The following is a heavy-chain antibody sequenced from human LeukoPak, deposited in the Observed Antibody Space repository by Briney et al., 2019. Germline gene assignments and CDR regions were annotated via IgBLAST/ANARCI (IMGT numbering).Heavy chain of an antibody. V-gene: IGHV3-48*04. D-gene: IGHD4-17*01. CDR2: TSSSGSTI. J-gene: IGHJ6*03. Sequence: GGSLRLSCAASGFTFSSYSMNWVRQAPGKGLEWVSYTSSSGSTIHYADSVKGRFTISRDNAKNSLYLQMNSLRAEDTAVYYCARGGYGDYVGYYYYMDVWGKGTTVTISS. CDR1: GFTFSSYS. CDR3: ARGGYGDYVGYYYYMDV.